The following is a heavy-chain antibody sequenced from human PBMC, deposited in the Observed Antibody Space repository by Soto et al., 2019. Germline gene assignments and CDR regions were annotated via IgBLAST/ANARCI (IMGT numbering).Heavy chain of an antibody. CDR1: GFTFSSYA. D-gene: IGHD3-10*01. CDR3: AKASYYYGSGSLLFDY. J-gene: IGHJ4*02. Sequence: GGSLRLSCAASGFTFSSYAMHWVRQAPGKGLEWVAVISYDGSNKYYADSVKGRFTISRDNSKNTLYLQMNSLRAEDTAVYYCAKASYYYGSGSLLFDYWGQGTLVTVPQ. V-gene: IGHV3-30-3*01. CDR2: ISYDGSNK.